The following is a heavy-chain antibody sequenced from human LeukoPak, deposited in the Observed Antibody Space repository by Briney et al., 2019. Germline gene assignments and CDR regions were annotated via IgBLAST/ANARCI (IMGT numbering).Heavy chain of an antibody. D-gene: IGHD3-9*01. CDR1: GYTFTSYG. Sequence: ASVKVSCMASGYTFTSYGISWVRQAPGQGLEWMGWISAYNGNTNYAQKLQGRVTMTTDTSTSTAYMELRSLRTDDTAVYYCTRATWATYYDILPGLPPEYYFDYWGQGTLVTVSS. CDR3: TRATWATYYDILPGLPPEYYFDY. J-gene: IGHJ4*02. V-gene: IGHV1-18*01. CDR2: ISAYNGNT.